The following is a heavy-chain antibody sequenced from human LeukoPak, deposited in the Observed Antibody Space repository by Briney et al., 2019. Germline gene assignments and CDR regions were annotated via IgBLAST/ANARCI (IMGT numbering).Heavy chain of an antibody. Sequence: GASVKVSCKASGGTFSSYAISWARQAPGQGLEWMGGIIPIFGTANYAQKFQGRVTITADESTSTAYMELSSLRSEDTAVYYCARDAGIKAGYFDYWGQGTLVTVSS. CDR1: GGTFSSYA. D-gene: IGHD3-10*01. CDR3: ARDAGIKAGYFDY. V-gene: IGHV1-69*13. J-gene: IGHJ4*02. CDR2: IIPIFGTA.